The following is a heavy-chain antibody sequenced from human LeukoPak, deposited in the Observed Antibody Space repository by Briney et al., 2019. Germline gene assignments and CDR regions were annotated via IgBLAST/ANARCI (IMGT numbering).Heavy chain of an antibody. V-gene: IGHV3-53*01. CDR1: GFTVSSNY. Sequence: GGSLRLSCAVSGFTVSSNYMSWVRQAPGKGLEWVSIIYSGGTTYYADSVEGRFTISRDNSKNTLYLQMNSLRADDTAVYFCARWDSAGTSKYYFDYWGQGTLVTVSP. CDR2: IYSGGTT. CDR3: ARWDSAGTSKYYFDY. D-gene: IGHD1-26*01. J-gene: IGHJ4*02.